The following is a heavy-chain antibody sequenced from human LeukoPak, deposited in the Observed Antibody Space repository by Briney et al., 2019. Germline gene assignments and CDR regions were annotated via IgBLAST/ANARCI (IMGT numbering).Heavy chain of an antibody. CDR3: ARLFKGYYYGMDV. CDR2: IYYSGST. Sequence: SETLSLTCTVSGGSISSYYWSWIRQPPGKGLEWIGYIYYSGSTNYNPSLKSRVTISVDTSKNQFSLKLSSVTAADTAVCYCARLFKGYYYGMDVWGQGTTVTVSS. J-gene: IGHJ6*02. CDR1: GGSISSYY. V-gene: IGHV4-59*08. D-gene: IGHD3-3*01.